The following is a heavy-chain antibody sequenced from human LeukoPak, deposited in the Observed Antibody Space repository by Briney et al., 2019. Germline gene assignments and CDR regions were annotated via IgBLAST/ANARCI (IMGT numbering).Heavy chain of an antibody. CDR3: TGGDYYDSSGYYRTDIYYFDY. J-gene: IGHJ4*02. V-gene: IGHV1-69*04. D-gene: IGHD3-22*01. CDR1: GGTFSSYA. CDR2: IIPIFGIA. Sequence: SVKVSCKASGGTFSSYAISWVRQAPGQGLEWMGRIIPIFGIANHAQKFQGRGTITADKSTSTAYTELSSLRSEDTAVYYCTGGDYYDSSGYYRTDIYYFDYWGQGTLVTVSS.